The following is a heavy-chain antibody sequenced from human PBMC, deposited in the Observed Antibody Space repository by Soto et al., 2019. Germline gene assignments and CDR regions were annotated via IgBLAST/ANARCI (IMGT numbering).Heavy chain of an antibody. CDR3: ASYEDTAMVTRYYYGMDV. CDR2: IIPIFGTA. CDR1: GGTFSSYA. J-gene: IGHJ6*02. D-gene: IGHD5-18*01. Sequence: SVKVSCKASGGTFSSYAISWVRQAPGQGLEWMGGIIPIFGTANYAQKFQGRVTITADESTSTAYMELSSLRSEDTAVYYCASYEDTAMVTRYYYGMDVWGQGTTVTVSS. V-gene: IGHV1-69*13.